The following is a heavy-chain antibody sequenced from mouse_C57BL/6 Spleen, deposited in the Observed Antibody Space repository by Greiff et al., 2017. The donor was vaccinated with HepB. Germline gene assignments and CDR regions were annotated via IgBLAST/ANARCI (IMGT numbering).Heavy chain of an antibody. CDR1: GYTFTSYW. V-gene: IGHV1-64*01. CDR2: IHPNSGST. D-gene: IGHD1-1*01. J-gene: IGHJ2*01. Sequence: VKLQQPGAELVKPGASVKLSCKASGYTFTSYWMHWVKHRPGQGLEWIGMIHPNSGSTNYNEKFKSKATLTVDKSSSTAYMQLSSLTSEDSAVYYCARLRVTTVVAPFDYWGQGTTLTVSS. CDR3: ARLRVTTVVAPFDY.